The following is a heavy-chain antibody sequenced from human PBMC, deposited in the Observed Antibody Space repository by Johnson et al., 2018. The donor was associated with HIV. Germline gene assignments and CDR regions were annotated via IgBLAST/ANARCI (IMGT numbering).Heavy chain of an antibody. CDR2: ISYDGSNK. CDR1: GFTFSSYG. V-gene: IGHV3-30*18. Sequence: SLRLSCVASGFTFSSYGMHWVRQAPGKGLEWVAVISYDGSNKYYADSVKGRFTISRDNSKNTLYLQMNSLRAEDTAVYYCAKSERAAAVPDAFDIWGQGTMVTVSS. D-gene: IGHD6-13*01. J-gene: IGHJ3*02. CDR3: AKSERAAAVPDAFDI.